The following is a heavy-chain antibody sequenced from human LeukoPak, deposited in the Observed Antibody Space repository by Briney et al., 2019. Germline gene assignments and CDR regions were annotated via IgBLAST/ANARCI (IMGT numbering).Heavy chain of an antibody. D-gene: IGHD2-8*01. CDR1: GGSISSTNW. J-gene: IGHJ6*03. CDR2: IFHSGGT. Sequence: NPSGTLSLTCAVSGGSISSTNWWSWVRQPPGKGLEWIGEIFHSGGTNYNPSLKSRISLSVDKSQNQFSLKLNSPTAADTAVYYCAANGYYSIDVWGKGTTVTVSS. V-gene: IGHV4-4*02. CDR3: AANGYYSIDV.